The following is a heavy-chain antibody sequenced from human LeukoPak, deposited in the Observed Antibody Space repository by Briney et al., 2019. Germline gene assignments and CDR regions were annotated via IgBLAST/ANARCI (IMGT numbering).Heavy chain of an antibody. V-gene: IGHV1-69*06. CDR3: ARAPRDSGYELVYYYYMDV. Sequence: GASVKVSCKASGGTFSSDAITWVRQAPGQGLEWMGGIIPIFGTAKSAQNFQGRLTITADKSTSTAYMELSSLRSEDTAVYYCARAPRDSGYELVYYYYMDVWGKGTTVTVSS. D-gene: IGHD5-12*01. CDR1: GGTFSSDA. CDR2: IIPIFGTA. J-gene: IGHJ6*03.